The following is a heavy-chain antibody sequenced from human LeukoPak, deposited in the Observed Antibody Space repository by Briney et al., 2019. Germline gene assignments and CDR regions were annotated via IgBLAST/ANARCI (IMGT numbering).Heavy chain of an antibody. CDR3: ATGINQLLLFDY. Sequence: ASVKVSCKVSGYTLTELSMHWVRQAPGKGLEWMGGFDPEDGETIYARKFQGRVTMTEDTSTDTAYMELSSLRSEDTAVYYCATGINQLLLFDYWGQGTLVTVSS. V-gene: IGHV1-24*01. J-gene: IGHJ4*02. CDR1: GYTLTELS. D-gene: IGHD2-2*01. CDR2: FDPEDGET.